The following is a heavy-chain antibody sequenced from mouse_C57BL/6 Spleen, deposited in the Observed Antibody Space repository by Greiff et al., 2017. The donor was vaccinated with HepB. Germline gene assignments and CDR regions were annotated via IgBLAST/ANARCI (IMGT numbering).Heavy chain of an antibody. V-gene: IGHV1-15*01. Sequence: QVQLQQSGAELVRPGASVTLSCKASGYTFTDYEMHWVKQTPVHGLEWIGAIDPETGGTAYNQKFKGKAILTADKSSSTAYMELSSLTSEDSAVYYCARGRWYYAMDYWGQGTSVTVSS. J-gene: IGHJ4*01. CDR3: ARGRWYYAMDY. CDR1: GYTFTDYE. CDR2: IDPETGGT.